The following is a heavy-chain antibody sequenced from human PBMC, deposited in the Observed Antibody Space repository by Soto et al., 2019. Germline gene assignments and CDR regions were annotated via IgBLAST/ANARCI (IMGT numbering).Heavy chain of an antibody. Sequence: GGSLRLSCEACGFTIRTYGMSGVRQAPGKGLEWVSAISGGGASTYYADSVKGRFTISRDNSKNTLYLQMNSLRAEDTAVYYCAKDISYCSGGSCYSTRADAFDIWGQGTMVTVSS. D-gene: IGHD2-15*01. CDR2: ISGGGAST. V-gene: IGHV3-23*01. CDR1: GFTIRTYG. J-gene: IGHJ3*02. CDR3: AKDISYCSGGSCYSTRADAFDI.